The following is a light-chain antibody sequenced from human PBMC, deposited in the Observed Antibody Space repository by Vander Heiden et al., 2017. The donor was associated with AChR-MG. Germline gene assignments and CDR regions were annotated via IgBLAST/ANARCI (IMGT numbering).Light chain of an antibody. J-gene: IGLJ3*02. CDR1: SGDVAAYNY. Sequence: QSALTQPASVSGSPGQSITISCTGTSGDVAAYNYISWYQQHPGRAPKLIISGVSMRPSGVSNRFSGSKSGNTASLTISGLQAEDEAHYYCSSYTISSTLVFGGGTKL. CDR2: GVS. V-gene: IGLV2-14*03. CDR3: SSYTISSTLV.